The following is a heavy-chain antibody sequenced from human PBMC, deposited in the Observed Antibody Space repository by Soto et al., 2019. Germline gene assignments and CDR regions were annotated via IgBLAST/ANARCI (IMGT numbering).Heavy chain of an antibody. Sequence: ESLKISCKTSGYSFTNYWIGWVRQMPGKGLEWLGIMFPGDSDTRYNPSFEGQITMSADKSINTAYLEWHSLQAADTATYYCARVTSSWGLVSYFDYWGQGTLVTVSS. CDR2: MFPGDSDT. CDR1: GYSFTNYW. CDR3: ARVTSSWGLVSYFDY. J-gene: IGHJ4*02. D-gene: IGHD6-13*01. V-gene: IGHV5-51*01.